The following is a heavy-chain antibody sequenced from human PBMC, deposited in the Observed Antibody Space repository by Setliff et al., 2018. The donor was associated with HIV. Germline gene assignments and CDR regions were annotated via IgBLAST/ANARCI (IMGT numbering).Heavy chain of an antibody. D-gene: IGHD6-6*01. CDR2: IYHSGST. Sequence: SETLSLTCAVSGFSVNSDYYWAWIRQSPGRGLEWIGQIYHSGSTNYNPSLKSRVTISVDKSKNQFSLKLSSVTAADTAVYYCARGGSSSLDYWGQGTLVTVSS. V-gene: IGHV4-38-2*01. J-gene: IGHJ4*02. CDR3: ARGGSSSLDY. CDR1: GFSVNSDYY.